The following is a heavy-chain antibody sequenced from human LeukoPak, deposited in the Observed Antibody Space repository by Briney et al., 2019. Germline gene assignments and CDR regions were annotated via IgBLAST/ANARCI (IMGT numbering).Heavy chain of an antibody. CDR3: ARGAAPLGTFDI. J-gene: IGHJ3*02. D-gene: IGHD3-10*01. Sequence: ASVKVSCKASGYTFTSYDINWVRQATGQGLEWMGWMNPNSGNTGYAQKFQGRVTMTRNTSISTAYMELCSLRSEDTAVYYCARGAAPLGTFDIWGQGTMVTVSS. CDR1: GYTFTSYD. CDR2: MNPNSGNT. V-gene: IGHV1-8*01.